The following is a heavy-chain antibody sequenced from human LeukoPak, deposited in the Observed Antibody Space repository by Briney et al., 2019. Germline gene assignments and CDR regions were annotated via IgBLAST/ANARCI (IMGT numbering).Heavy chain of an antibody. CDR1: GGSFSGYY. J-gene: IGHJ4*02. CDR2: INHSGST. V-gene: IGHV4-34*01. Sequence: SETLSLTCAVHGGSFSGYYWSWIRQPPGKGLEWIGEINHSGSTNYNPSLKSRVTISVDTSKNQFSLKLSSVTAADTAVYYCARVGVEASQSIHYFDYWGQGTLVTVSS. CDR3: ARVGVEASQSIHYFDY.